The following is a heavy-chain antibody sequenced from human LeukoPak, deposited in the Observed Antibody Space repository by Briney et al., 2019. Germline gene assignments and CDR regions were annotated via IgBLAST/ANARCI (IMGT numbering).Heavy chain of an antibody. J-gene: IGHJ5*02. CDR1: GGTFSSYA. CDR2: ITPIFGTA. Sequence: SVKVSCKASGGTFSSYAISWVRQAPGQGLEWMGGITPIFGTANYAQKFQGRVTITADESTSTAYMELSSLRSEDTAVYYCATHLGYCSSTSCFSENWFDPWGQGTLVTVPS. D-gene: IGHD2-2*01. CDR3: ATHLGYCSSTSCFSENWFDP. V-gene: IGHV1-69*13.